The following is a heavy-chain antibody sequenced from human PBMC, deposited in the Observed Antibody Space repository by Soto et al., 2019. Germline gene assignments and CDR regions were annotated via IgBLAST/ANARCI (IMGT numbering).Heavy chain of an antibody. D-gene: IGHD5-12*01. CDR1: GGSINTFY. J-gene: IGHJ4*02. CDR2: IFSSGST. CDR3: AREGSYSAYNFAHGIQLWSFDF. V-gene: IGHV4-4*07. Sequence: SETLSLTCTVSGGSINTFYCIWGRHPSFKGLEWIGRIFSSGSTSFNPSLESRVAMSVDTSKNHFSLNLSSVTAADMAVYYCAREGSYSAYNFAHGIQLWSFDFWGQGALVTVSS.